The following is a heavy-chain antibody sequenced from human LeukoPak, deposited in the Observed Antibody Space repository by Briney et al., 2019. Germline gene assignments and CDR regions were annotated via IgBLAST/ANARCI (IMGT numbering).Heavy chain of an antibody. CDR3: AKRGVVIRVFLVGFHKEAYYFDS. CDR2: LSGSGGGT. J-gene: IGHJ4*02. V-gene: IGHV3-23*01. D-gene: IGHD3-10*01. CDR1: GFTFGDYG. Sequence: GGSLRLSCAASGFTFGDYGMSWVRQAPGKGLEWVAGLSGSGGGTNYADSVQGRFTISRDNPKNTLYLQMNSLRAEDTAVYFCAKRGVVIRVFLVGFHKEAYYFDSWGQGALVTVSS.